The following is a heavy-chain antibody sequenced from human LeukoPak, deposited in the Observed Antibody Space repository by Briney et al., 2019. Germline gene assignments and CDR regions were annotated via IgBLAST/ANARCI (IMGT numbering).Heavy chain of an antibody. V-gene: IGHV1-18*01. CDR2: VSGHNGDR. Sequence: ASVKVSCKASGYTFTSNGISWVRQAPGQGLEWMGWVSGHNGDRNYAKKFQGRVTMTTDTSTSTAYMELTSLRSDDTAVYFCARYCSGGRCSVFDYWGQGTLVTVSS. CDR3: ARYCSGGRCSVFDY. D-gene: IGHD2-15*01. CDR1: GYTFTSNG. J-gene: IGHJ4*02.